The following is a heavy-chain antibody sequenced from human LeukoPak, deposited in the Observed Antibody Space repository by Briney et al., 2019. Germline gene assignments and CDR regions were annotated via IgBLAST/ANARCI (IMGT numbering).Heavy chain of an antibody. D-gene: IGHD5-12*01. Sequence: SETLSLTCTVSGYSISSGYYWGWIRQPPGKGLEWIGSIYHSGSTYYNPSLKSRVTISVDTSKNQFSLKLSSVTAADTAVYYCARDSSGYNPDYWGQGTLVTVSS. CDR1: GYSISSGYY. CDR2: IYHSGST. V-gene: IGHV4-38-2*02. CDR3: ARDSSGYNPDY. J-gene: IGHJ4*02.